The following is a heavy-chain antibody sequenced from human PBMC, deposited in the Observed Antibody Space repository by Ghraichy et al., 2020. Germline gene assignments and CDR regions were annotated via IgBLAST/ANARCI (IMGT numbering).Heavy chain of an antibody. CDR1: GFTFNDHY. J-gene: IGHJ6*02. CDR3: ARAGGYCSGGSCYEYYYHGMDV. D-gene: IGHD2-15*01. Sequence: GGSLRLSCAASGFTFNDHYMSWIRQAPGKGLEWVSYISSSGGTVFYADSVRGRITVSRDNAKNSLYLQMNSLRAEDTAVYYCARAGGYCSGGSCYEYYYHGMDVWGQGTTGTVSS. CDR2: ISSSGGTV. V-gene: IGHV3-11*01.